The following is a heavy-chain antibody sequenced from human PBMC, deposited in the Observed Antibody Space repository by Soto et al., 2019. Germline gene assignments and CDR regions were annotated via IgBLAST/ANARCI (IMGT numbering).Heavy chain of an antibody. CDR3: ARFSGWYSAFDY. V-gene: IGHV4-59*01. D-gene: IGHD6-19*01. CDR1: GVSISSYY. CDR2: IYSSGST. J-gene: IGHJ4*02. Sequence: PSETLSLTCPVSGVSISSYYWSWIRQPPGKGLDWIGYIYSSGSTNYNPSLKSRVTISVDTSKNEFSLKLTSVTAADTAVYYCARFSGWYSAFDYWGQGTQVTVSS.